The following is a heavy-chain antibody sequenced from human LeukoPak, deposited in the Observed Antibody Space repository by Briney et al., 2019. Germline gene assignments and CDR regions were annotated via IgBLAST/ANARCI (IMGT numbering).Heavy chain of an antibody. Sequence: GGSLRHSCAASGFTFSSYCMTWFRQAPGKGLEWVANIKGDGSETYYVDSVKGRFTISRGNAKSSLYLQMSSLRAEDTAVYSCARAGVYSSSRYWFDYWGQGTLVTASS. J-gene: IGHJ4*02. CDR2: IKGDGSET. CDR1: GFTFSSYC. V-gene: IGHV3-7*03. D-gene: IGHD6-13*01. CDR3: ARAGVYSSSRYWFDY.